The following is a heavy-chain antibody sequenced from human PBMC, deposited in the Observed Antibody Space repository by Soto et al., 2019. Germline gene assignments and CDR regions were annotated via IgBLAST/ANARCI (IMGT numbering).Heavy chain of an antibody. CDR3: AGTTSLQWYYMDV. J-gene: IGHJ6*03. D-gene: IGHD1-7*01. CDR1: GASVSSNSAA. V-gene: IGHV6-1*01. CDR2: TYYRSTRRYN. Sequence: QVQLQQSSPGLVRPSQTLSLTCAISGASVSSNSAAWNWIRQSPSRGLEWLGRTYYRSTRRYNDYEVSVKSRITDNPHTSKNQFSLHLNSVTPEDTAVYYCAGTTSLQWYYMDVWDKGTTVTVSS.